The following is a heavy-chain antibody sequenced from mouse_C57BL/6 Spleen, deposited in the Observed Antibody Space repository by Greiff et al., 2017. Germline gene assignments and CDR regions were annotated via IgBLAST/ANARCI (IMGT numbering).Heavy chain of an antibody. J-gene: IGHJ2*01. Sequence: QVQLQQPGAELVKPGASVKMSYKASGYTFTSYWITWVKQRPGQGLEWIGDIYPGSGSTNYNEKFKSKATLTVDTSSRPAYMPLSSLTSEDSAVYYCATAQSGFDYWGQGTTRTVSS. D-gene: IGHD3-1*01. CDR1: GYTFTSYW. CDR3: ATAQSGFDY. CDR2: IYPGSGST. V-gene: IGHV1-55*01.